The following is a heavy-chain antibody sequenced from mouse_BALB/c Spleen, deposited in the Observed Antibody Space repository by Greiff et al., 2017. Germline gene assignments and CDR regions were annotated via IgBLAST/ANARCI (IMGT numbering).Heavy chain of an antibody. CDR1: GYAFSSSW. D-gene: IGHD1-1*01. J-gene: IGHJ4*01. CDR3: ARHITTGAMDY. CDR2: IYPGDGDT. V-gene: IGHV1-82*01. Sequence: QVQLQQSGPELVKPGASVKISCKASGYAFSSSWMNWVKQRPGQGLEWIGRIYPGDGDTNYNGKFKGKATLTADKSSSTAYMQLSSLTSVDSAVYFCARHITTGAMDYWGQGTSVTVSS.